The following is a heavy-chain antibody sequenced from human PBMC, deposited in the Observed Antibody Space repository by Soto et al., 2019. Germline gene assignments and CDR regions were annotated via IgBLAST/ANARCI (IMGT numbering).Heavy chain of an antibody. Sequence: GGSLKIYCHGPGYSFTSLWIGWVRQRPGKGLEWMGIIYPGDSDTRYSPSFQGQVTISADKSISTAYLQGSSLKASDTATYYCARLIAVAGTWDAGGMDVWGQGTTVTVYS. CDR1: GYSFTSLW. D-gene: IGHD6-19*01. V-gene: IGHV5-51*01. CDR2: IYPGDSDT. CDR3: ARLIAVAGTWDAGGMDV. J-gene: IGHJ6*02.